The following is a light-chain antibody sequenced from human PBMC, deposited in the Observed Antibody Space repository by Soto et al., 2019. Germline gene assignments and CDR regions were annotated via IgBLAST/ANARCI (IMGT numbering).Light chain of an antibody. CDR1: QTISSW. CDR2: NAS. J-gene: IGKJ1*01. CDR3: QHYYSYSQA. Sequence: DIQMTQSPSTLSGSVGDRVTITCRASQTISSWLAWYQQKPGKAPKLLIYNASTLKSGVPSRFSGSGSGTEYTLTISSLQPDDIATYYCQHYYSYSQAFGQGTKVDIK. V-gene: IGKV1-5*03.